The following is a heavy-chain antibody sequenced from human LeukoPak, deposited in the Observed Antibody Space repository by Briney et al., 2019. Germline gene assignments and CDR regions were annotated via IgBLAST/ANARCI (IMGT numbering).Heavy chain of an antibody. D-gene: IGHD6-19*01. CDR3: ARDSPGWYLDY. CDR1: GGSFSGYY. CDR2: INHSGST. Sequence: SETLSLTCAVYGGSFSGYYWSWIRQLPGKGLEWIGEINHSGSTNYNPSLKSRVTISVDTSKNQFSLKLSSVTAADTAVYYCARDSPGWYLDYWGQGTLVTVSS. V-gene: IGHV4-34*01. J-gene: IGHJ4*02.